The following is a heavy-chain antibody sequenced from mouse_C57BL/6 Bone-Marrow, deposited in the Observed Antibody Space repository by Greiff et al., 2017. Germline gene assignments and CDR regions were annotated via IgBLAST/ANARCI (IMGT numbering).Heavy chain of an antibody. V-gene: IGHV1-18*01. Sequence: VHVKQSGPELVKPGASVKIPCKASGYTFTDYNMDWVKQSHGKSLEWIGDINPNNGGTIYNQKFKGKATLTVDKSSSTAYMELRSLTSEDTAVYYCARRLYDGYYGFAYWGQGTLVTVSA. J-gene: IGHJ3*01. CDR3: ARRLYDGYYGFAY. CDR2: INPNNGGT. CDR1: GYTFTDYN. D-gene: IGHD2-3*01.